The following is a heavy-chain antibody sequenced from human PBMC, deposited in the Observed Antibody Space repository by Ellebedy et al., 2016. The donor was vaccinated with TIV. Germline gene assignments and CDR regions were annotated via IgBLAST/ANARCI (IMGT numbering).Heavy chain of an antibody. CDR2: ITSDGSST. J-gene: IGHJ4*02. CDR1: GFTFSGYW. V-gene: IGHV3-74*03. CDR3: ARSGPTGRY. Sequence: GESLKISCAASGFTFSGYWMHLVRQTPGKGLVWVSLITSDGSSTMYADSVKGRFTISRDNAKNTLYLQINSLSAEDTGGYYCARSGPTGRYWGQGTLVTVSS. D-gene: IGHD3-3*01.